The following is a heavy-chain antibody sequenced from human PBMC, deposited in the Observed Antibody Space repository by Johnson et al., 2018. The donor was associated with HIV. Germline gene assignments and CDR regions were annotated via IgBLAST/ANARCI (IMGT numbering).Heavy chain of an antibody. V-gene: IGHV3-73*01. J-gene: IGHJ3*02. Sequence: VQLVESGGGLVQPGGSLKLSCAASGFTFSGSAMHWVRQASGKGLEWVGRIRSKANSYATAYAASVTGRLTISRDDSKNTAYLQMNSLKTEDTAVYYCTSYFSYSSSWYSGVNAFDIWGQGTMVTVSS. CDR1: GFTFSGSA. CDR2: IRSKANSYAT. CDR3: TSYFSYSSSWYSGVNAFDI. D-gene: IGHD6-13*01.